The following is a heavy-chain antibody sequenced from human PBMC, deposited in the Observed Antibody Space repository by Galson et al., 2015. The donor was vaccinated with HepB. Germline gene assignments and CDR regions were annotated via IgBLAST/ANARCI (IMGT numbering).Heavy chain of an antibody. Sequence: SLRLSCAASGFTFSDYYMSWIRQAPGKGLEWVSYISSSSSYTNYADSVKGRFTISRDNAKNSLYLQMNSLRAEDTAVYYCARELGNYDFWSGWGYYYYYGMDVWGQGTTVTVSS. CDR1: GFTFSDYY. D-gene: IGHD3-3*01. CDR3: ARELGNYDFWSGWGYYYYYGMDV. CDR2: ISSSSSYT. V-gene: IGHV3-11*06. J-gene: IGHJ6*02.